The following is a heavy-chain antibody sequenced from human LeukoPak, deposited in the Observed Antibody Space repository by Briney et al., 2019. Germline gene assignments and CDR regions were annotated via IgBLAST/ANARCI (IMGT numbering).Heavy chain of an antibody. CDR2: ISPTGSYT. J-gene: IGHJ4*02. D-gene: IGHD2-21*02. Sequence: GGPLRLSCEASGFMLSVYYMSWFRLAPGKGLEWIGYISPTGSYTTYADSVRGRFTISRDNAKNLLFLQMNDLTTDDTAVYYCARKLGGAQCGGDCFFDHWGQGTRVAVSS. CDR1: GFMLSVYY. CDR3: ARKLGGAQCGGDCFFDH. V-gene: IGHV3-11*03.